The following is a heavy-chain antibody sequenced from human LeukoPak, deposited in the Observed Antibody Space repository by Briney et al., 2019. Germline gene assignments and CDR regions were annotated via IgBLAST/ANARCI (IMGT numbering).Heavy chain of an antibody. V-gene: IGHV4-39*02. CDR3: ARHLAGGYCSSTGCYGPWLDY. CDR1: GGPISSSSYY. CDR2: IYFSGST. D-gene: IGHD2-2*01. J-gene: IGHJ4*02. Sequence: SETLSLTCTVSGGPISSSSYYWGWIRQPPGEWLGWIGSIYFSGSTYYNPSLKSRDTLSVDTSMTHSTHKLKSLTAPNTAVYDCARHLAGGYCSSTGCYGPWLDYWGQGTLVTVSS.